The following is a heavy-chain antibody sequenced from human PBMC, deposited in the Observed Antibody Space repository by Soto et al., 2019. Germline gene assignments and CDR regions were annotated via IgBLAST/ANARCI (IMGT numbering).Heavy chain of an antibody. V-gene: IGHV4-39*01. Sequence: SETQSVTSTVSGGSIRDSGCYWGWIRQHPGKGLEWIGSIYYSGSTYYNPSLKSRVTISVDTSKNQFSLKLSSVTAADTAVYYCARQGLLWFGDPYYFDYWGQGTLVTVSS. CDR1: GGSIRDSGCY. CDR2: IYYSGST. CDR3: ARQGLLWFGDPYYFDY. D-gene: IGHD3-10*01. J-gene: IGHJ4*02.